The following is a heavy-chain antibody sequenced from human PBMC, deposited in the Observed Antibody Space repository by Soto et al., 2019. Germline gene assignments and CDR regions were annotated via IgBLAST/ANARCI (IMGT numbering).Heavy chain of an antibody. CDR2: IYNSGST. D-gene: IGHD6-13*01. CDR1: GGSISSYY. CDR3: ARDLNTDSWYYFDF. Sequence: SETLSLTCTVSGGSISSYYWSWIRQPPGKGLEWIGYIYNSGSTDYNPSLKSRVTISVGTSKNQFPLKLNSVTAADTAVYYCARDLNTDSWYYFDFWGPGILVTVSS. V-gene: IGHV4-59*01. J-gene: IGHJ4*02.